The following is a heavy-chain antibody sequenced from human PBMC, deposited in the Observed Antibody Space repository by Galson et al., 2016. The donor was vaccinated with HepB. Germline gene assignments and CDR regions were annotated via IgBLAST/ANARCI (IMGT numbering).Heavy chain of an antibody. Sequence: SLRLSCAASGLSFRDHYMDWVRQAPGRGLEWVGRTRDKANRYVADYAASVKGRFTISRDDSTNSVFLQMNSLKTEDTAVYYCATQMISSSYSRLGHYWGQGTVVTVSS. D-gene: IGHD3-22*01. CDR1: GLSFRDHY. V-gene: IGHV3-72*01. CDR2: TRDKANRYVA. CDR3: ATQMISSSYSRLGHY. J-gene: IGHJ4*02.